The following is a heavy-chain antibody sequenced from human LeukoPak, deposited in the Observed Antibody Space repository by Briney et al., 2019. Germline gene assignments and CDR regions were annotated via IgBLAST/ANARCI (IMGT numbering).Heavy chain of an antibody. J-gene: IGHJ4*02. CDR1: GYTFTSYD. Sequence: EASVKVSCKASGYTFTSYDINWVRQATGQGLGWMGWMNPNSGNTGYAQKFQGRVTMTRNTSISTAYMELSSLRSEDTAVYYCARVTEPYGSPIDYWGQGTLVTVSS. CDR3: ARVTEPYGSPIDY. CDR2: MNPNSGNT. D-gene: IGHD3-10*01. V-gene: IGHV1-8*01.